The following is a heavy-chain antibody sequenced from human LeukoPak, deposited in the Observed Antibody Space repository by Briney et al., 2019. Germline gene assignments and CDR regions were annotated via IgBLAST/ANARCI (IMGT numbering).Heavy chain of an antibody. CDR2: ISYDGSNK. Sequence: GGSLRLSCAASGFTFSSYAMHWVRQAPGKGLEWVAVISYDGSNKYYADSVKGRFTISRDNSKNTLYLQMNSLRAEDTAVYYCAKGDYYDSSGFDYWGQGTLVTVSS. CDR3: AKGDYYDSSGFDY. V-gene: IGHV3-30-3*01. J-gene: IGHJ4*02. CDR1: GFTFSSYA. D-gene: IGHD3-22*01.